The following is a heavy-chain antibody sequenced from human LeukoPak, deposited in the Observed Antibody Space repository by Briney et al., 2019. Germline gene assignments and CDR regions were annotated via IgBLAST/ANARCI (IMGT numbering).Heavy chain of an antibody. CDR3: AREGPYDFWSGYYYWYFDL. V-gene: IGHV3-48*01. D-gene: IGHD3-3*01. Sequence: GGSLRLSCAASGFTFSSYSMNWVRQAPGKGLEWVSYISSSSSTIYYADSVKGRFTISRDNAKNSLYLQMNSLRAEDTAVYYCAREGPYDFWSGYYYWYFDLWGRGTLVTVSS. CDR2: ISSSSSTI. CDR1: GFTFSSYS. J-gene: IGHJ2*01.